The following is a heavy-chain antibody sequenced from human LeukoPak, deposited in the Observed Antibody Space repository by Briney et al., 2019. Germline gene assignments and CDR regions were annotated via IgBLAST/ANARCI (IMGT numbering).Heavy chain of an antibody. CDR3: AREDEMGGQPANFDY. V-gene: IGHV3-74*01. Sequence: GGSLRLSCAASGFTFSSYWMHWVRQAPGKGLVWVSRTNSDGSSTSYADSVKGRFTISRDNAKNTLYLQMNSLRAEDTAVYYCAREDEMGGQPANFDYWGQGTLVTVSS. J-gene: IGHJ4*02. CDR1: GFTFSSYW. CDR2: TNSDGSST. D-gene: IGHD5-24*01.